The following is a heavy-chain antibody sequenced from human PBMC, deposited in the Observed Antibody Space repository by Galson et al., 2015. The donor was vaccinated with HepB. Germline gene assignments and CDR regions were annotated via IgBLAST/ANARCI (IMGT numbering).Heavy chain of an antibody. CDR3: AKDIESGYDPGPLDI. V-gene: IGHV3-9*01. D-gene: IGHD5-12*01. Sequence: SLRLSCAASGFTFADYAMHWVRQAPGKGLEWVSSISWNSGSIGYAASVEGRFTISRDNAKNSLYLHMNSLRAEDTALYYCAKDIESGYDPGPLDIWGQGTMVTVSS. J-gene: IGHJ3*02. CDR2: ISWNSGSI. CDR1: GFTFADYA.